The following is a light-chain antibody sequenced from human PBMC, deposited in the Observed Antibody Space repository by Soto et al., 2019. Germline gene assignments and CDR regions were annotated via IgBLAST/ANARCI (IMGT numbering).Light chain of an antibody. CDR2: EVH. Sequence: QSALTQPPSVSGSPGQSVTISCTGISSDVGRYNRVSWYQQPPGTAPRLLIYEVHNRPPGVPDRFSGSKSANTASLTISGLQAEDEADYYCSLYTSSSTFVFGTGTKVTVL. J-gene: IGLJ1*01. V-gene: IGLV2-18*01. CDR1: SSDVGRYNR. CDR3: SLYTSSSTFV.